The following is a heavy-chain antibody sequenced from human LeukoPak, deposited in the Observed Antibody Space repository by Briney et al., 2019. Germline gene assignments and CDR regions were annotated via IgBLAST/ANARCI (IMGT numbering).Heavy chain of an antibody. CDR3: ASRLWSGSRDTFHH. Sequence: PSETLSLTCTVSGGSMSSYDWSWFRQPPGKALEWIGYIYHRGTTNYNPSLESRVTISVDTSKNQFSLILISVTAADTAVYYCASRLWSGSRDTFHHWGQGTLVTVSS. D-gene: IGHD3-3*01. CDR1: GGSMSSYD. J-gene: IGHJ1*01. V-gene: IGHV4-59*01. CDR2: IYHRGTT.